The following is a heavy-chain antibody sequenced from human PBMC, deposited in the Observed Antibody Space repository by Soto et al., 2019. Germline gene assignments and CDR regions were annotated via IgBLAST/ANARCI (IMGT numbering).Heavy chain of an antibody. CDR2: INHSGST. D-gene: IGHD3-22*01. V-gene: IGHV4-34*01. CDR1: GGSFSGYY. CDR3: ARGAHTTYYYDSSGFDDAFDI. Sequence: QVQLQQWGAGLLKPSETLSLTCAVYGGSFSGYYWSWIRQPPGKGLEWIGEINHSGSTNYNPSLKSRVTTSVDTSKNQFSLKLSSVTAADTAVYYCARGAHTTYYYDSSGFDDAFDIWGQGTMVTVSS. J-gene: IGHJ3*02.